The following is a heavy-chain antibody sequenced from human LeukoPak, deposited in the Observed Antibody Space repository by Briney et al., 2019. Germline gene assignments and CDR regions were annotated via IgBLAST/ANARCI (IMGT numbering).Heavy chain of an antibody. V-gene: IGHV1-2*02. CDR2: INPNSGGT. D-gene: IGHD2-2*01. CDR3: ARDSCSSTSCLSIDDY. CDR1: GYTSSGYY. Sequence: GASVKVSCKASGYTSSGYYMHWVRQAPGQGREWMGWINPNSGGTNYAQKFQGRVTMTRDTSISTAYMEVSRLSSDDTAVYYCARDSCSSTSCLSIDDYWGQGTLVTVSS. J-gene: IGHJ4*02.